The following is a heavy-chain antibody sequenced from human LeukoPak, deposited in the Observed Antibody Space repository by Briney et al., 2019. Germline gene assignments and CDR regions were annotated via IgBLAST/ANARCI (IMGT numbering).Heavy chain of an antibody. J-gene: IGHJ4*02. V-gene: IGHV3-15*01. D-gene: IGHD3-10*01. CDR1: GFTFINAW. CDR2: IKAKAHGGTI. Sequence: PGGSLRLSCAASGFTFINAWMAWVRQAPGKGLEWVGRIKAKAHGGTIEYAAPVKGRFTISRDDSKNSLYLQLNSLKTEDTALYYCTRVNLRIGERFFDYWGQGTLVTVSS. CDR3: TRVNLRIGERFFDY.